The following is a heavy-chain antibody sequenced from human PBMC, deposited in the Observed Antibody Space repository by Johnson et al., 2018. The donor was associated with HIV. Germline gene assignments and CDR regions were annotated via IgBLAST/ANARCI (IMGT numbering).Heavy chain of an antibody. Sequence: VLLVESGGGVVQPGRSLRLSCAASGFTFDDYAMHWVRQAPGKGLEWVSGISWNSGSIGYADSVKGRFTISRDNAKNSLYLQMNSLRAEDMALYYCAKDLALSGYLDAFDIWGQGTMVTVSS. J-gene: IGHJ3*02. D-gene: IGHD3-22*01. V-gene: IGHV3-9*03. CDR1: GFTFDDYA. CDR3: AKDLALSGYLDAFDI. CDR2: ISWNSGSI.